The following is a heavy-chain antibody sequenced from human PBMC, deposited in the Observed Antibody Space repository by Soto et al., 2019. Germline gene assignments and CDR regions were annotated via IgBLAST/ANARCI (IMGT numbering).Heavy chain of an antibody. J-gene: IGHJ4*02. CDR2: IYTSGST. CDR3: ARVNYDYVWGSYRYYFDY. CDR1: GGSISSYH. V-gene: IGHV4-4*07. Sequence: PSETLSLTCTVSGGSISSYHWSWIRQPAGKGLEWIGRIYTSGSTNYNPSLKSRVTMAVDTSKNQFSLKLSSVTAADTAVYYCARVNYDYVWGSYRYYFDYWGQGTLVTVSS. D-gene: IGHD3-16*02.